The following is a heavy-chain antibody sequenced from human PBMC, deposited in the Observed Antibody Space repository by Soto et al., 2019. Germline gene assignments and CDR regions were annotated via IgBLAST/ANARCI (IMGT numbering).Heavy chain of an antibody. CDR2: IYYSGST. J-gene: IGHJ3*02. Sequence: TLSLTCTVSGGSISSSSYYWGWIRQPPGKGLEWIGSIYYSGSTYYNPSLKSRVTISVDTSKNQFSLKLSSVTAADTAVYYCARSTSDIVLMVYAIDDAFDIWGQGTMVTVSS. V-gene: IGHV4-39*01. CDR3: ARSTSDIVLMVYAIDDAFDI. CDR1: GGSISSSSYY. D-gene: IGHD2-8*01.